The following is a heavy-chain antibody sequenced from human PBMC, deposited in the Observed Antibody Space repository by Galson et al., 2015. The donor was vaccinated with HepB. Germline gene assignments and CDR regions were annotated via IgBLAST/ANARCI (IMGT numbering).Heavy chain of an antibody. CDR3: ARDIYQYGSGSPPFHDY. J-gene: IGHJ4*02. CDR2: ISFDGSNE. V-gene: IGHV3-30-3*01. D-gene: IGHD3-10*01. Sequence: SLRLSCAASGFSFSTYAMHWVRQAPGKGLEWVAIISFDGSNEYYADSVKGRFTISRDNSKNTLYLQMSSLRDEDTAMYYCARDIYQYGSGSPPFHDYWGQGTLVTVSS. CDR1: GFSFSTYA.